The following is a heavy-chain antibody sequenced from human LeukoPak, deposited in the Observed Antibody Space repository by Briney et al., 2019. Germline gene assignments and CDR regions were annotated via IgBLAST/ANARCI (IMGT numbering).Heavy chain of an antibody. Sequence: PSETLSLTCTVSAGSISSSSHHWGWIRQPPGKGLEWIVSIFSGRTTYYNPSLNDRVTIFVVTSKNQFSLQLNSVTAADTSVYYCVRHDGRGGSTMGALDSWGQGSLVTVSS. J-gene: IGHJ4*02. V-gene: IGHV4-39*01. D-gene: IGHD5/OR15-5a*01. CDR1: AGSISSSSHH. CDR3: VRHDGRGGSTMGALDS. CDR2: IFSGRTT.